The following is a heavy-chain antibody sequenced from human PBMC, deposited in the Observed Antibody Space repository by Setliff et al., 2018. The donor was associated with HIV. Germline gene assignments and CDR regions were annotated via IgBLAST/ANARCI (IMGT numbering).Heavy chain of an antibody. CDR3: ARAPRGVGSSSYFDY. CDR2: IDPSGGST. CDR1: GYTVTRYS. Sequence: ASVKVSCKASGYTVTRYSMHWVRQAPGQGLEWMGIIDPSGGSTNYAQKFRGRVTMTRETSTSTAFMELISLRSEDTAVYYCARAPRGVGSSSYFDYWGQGALVTVSS. V-gene: IGHV1-46*01. J-gene: IGHJ4*02. D-gene: IGHD2-2*01.